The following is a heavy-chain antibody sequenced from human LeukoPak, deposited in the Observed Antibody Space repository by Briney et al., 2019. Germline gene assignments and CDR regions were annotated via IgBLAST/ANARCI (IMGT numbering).Heavy chain of an antibody. Sequence: PSETLSLTCIVSGGSISSYNWNWIRQPPGKGLEWIGYMYNSGSTNNNPSLKSRVTISVDTSKNQFSLKLSSVTAADTAVYYCARHPTYYYGSGSPRSNWFDPWGQGTLVTVSS. D-gene: IGHD3-10*01. V-gene: IGHV4-59*08. CDR3: ARHPTYYYGSGSPRSNWFDP. CDR2: MYNSGST. CDR1: GGSISSYN. J-gene: IGHJ5*02.